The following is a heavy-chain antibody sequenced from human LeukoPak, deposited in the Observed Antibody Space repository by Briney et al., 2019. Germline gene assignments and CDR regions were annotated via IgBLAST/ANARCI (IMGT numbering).Heavy chain of an antibody. D-gene: IGHD4-17*01. CDR2: IRYDGSNK. CDR3: AKVESYGDYVLRY. J-gene: IGHJ4*02. CDR1: GFTFSSYW. V-gene: IGHV3-30*02. Sequence: GGSLRLSCAASGFTFSSYWMSWVRQAPGKGLEWVAFIRYDGSNKYYADSVKGRFTISRDNSKNTLYLQMNSLRAEDTAVYYCAKVESYGDYVLRYWGQGTLVTVSS.